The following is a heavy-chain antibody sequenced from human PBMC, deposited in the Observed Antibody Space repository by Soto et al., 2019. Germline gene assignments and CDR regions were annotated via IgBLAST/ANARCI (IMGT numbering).Heavy chain of an antibody. Sequence: QLRLQESGPGLVKSSETLSLTCTISGGSVRSSSYYWGWIRQPPGKGLEWIASIYYSGRTHNNPAIKSRLPMSIDTNTNQFSLKMTSVTAADTAVYYCARHEGGAAADRPLDCWGQGTLVTVSS. CDR2: IYYSGRT. CDR1: GGSVRSSSYY. J-gene: IGHJ4*02. D-gene: IGHD6-13*01. CDR3: ARHEGGAAADRPLDC. V-gene: IGHV4-39*01.